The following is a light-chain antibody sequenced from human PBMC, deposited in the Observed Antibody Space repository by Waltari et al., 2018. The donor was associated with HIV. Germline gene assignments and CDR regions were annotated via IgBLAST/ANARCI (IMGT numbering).Light chain of an antibody. J-gene: IGLJ1*01. CDR3: CSYARNSTYV. CDR2: EVS. V-gene: IGLV2-23*02. CDR1: SSDVEPYNL. Sequence: QSALTHPASVSGSPGQSITISCTGTSSDVEPYNLVSWYQQHPGRAPKLMIYEVSERPSGVSNRFSGSKSGNSASLTISGLQAEDEADYYCCSYARNSTYVFGTGTKVTVL.